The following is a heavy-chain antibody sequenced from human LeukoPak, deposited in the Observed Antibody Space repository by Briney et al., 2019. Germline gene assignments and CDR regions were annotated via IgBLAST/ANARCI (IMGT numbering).Heavy chain of an antibody. CDR3: ARGLSDYYDSSGYYGY. D-gene: IGHD3-22*01. CDR1: GYTFTSYD. V-gene: IGHV1-8*01. J-gene: IGHJ4*02. Sequence: GASVKVSCKASGYTFTSYDINWVRQATGQGLEWMGWMNPNSGNTGYAQKFQGRVTMTRNTSISTAYMELSSLRSEDTAVYYCARGLSDYYDSSGYYGYWGQGTLVTASS. CDR2: MNPNSGNT.